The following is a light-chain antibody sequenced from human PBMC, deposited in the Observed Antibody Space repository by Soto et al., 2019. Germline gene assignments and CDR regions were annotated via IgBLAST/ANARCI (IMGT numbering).Light chain of an antibody. CDR1: QSVSSS. V-gene: IGKV3-20*01. CDR2: GAS. J-gene: IGKJ1*01. Sequence: EIVLTQSPGTLSLSPGERATLSCRASQSVSSSLAWYQQKPGQAPRLLIYGASSRATGIPDRFSGSGSGTDLTLTVSRLEPEDFAVYYCQEYGGSPWTFGQGTKVDIK. CDR3: QEYGGSPWT.